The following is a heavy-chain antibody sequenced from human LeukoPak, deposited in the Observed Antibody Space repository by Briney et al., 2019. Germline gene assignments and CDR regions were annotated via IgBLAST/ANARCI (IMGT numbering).Heavy chain of an antibody. CDR1: GFTFSSYG. V-gene: IGHV3-30*03. Sequence: PGGSLRLSCAASGFTFSSYGMHWVRQAPGKGLEWVAVISFDGSNKYCSDSVKGRFTISRDNSKNTLYLQMNSLRAEDTAVYYCARDTLVYDSSGYYFGDFDYWGQGTLVTVSS. CDR2: ISFDGSNK. D-gene: IGHD3-22*01. CDR3: ARDTLVYDSSGYYFGDFDY. J-gene: IGHJ4*02.